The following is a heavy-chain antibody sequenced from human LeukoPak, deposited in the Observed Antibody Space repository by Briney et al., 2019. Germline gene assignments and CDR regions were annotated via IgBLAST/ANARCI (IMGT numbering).Heavy chain of an antibody. CDR3: IRDFRSADL. CDR1: GFTFSNYW. Sequence: GGSLRLSCVASGFTFSNYWMHWVRHPPGKGLVWVSRIYVDGRTTNYADSVKGRFTISRDNAKNTVYLEMDSLSVEDTATYYCIRDFRSADLWGQGTLVTVTS. V-gene: IGHV3-74*01. J-gene: IGHJ5*02. CDR2: IYVDGRTT.